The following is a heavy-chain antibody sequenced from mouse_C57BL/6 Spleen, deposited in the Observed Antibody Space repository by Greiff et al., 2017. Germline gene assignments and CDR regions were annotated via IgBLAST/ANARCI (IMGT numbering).Heavy chain of an antibody. Sequence: VQLKQSGGDLVKPGGSLKLSCAASGFTFSSYGMSWVRQTPDKRLEWVATISSGGSYTYYPDSVKGRFTISRDNAKNTLYLQMSSLKSEDTAMYYCASSISGAMDYWGQGTSVTVSS. CDR2: ISSGGSYT. J-gene: IGHJ4*01. CDR3: ASSISGAMDY. CDR1: GFTFSSYG. V-gene: IGHV5-6*01.